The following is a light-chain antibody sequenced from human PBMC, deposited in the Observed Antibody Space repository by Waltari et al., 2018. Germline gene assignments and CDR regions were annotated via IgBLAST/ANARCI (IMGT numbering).Light chain of an antibody. CDR2: AVG. J-gene: IGLJ3*02. Sequence: QSALTQPPSASGSPGQSVAISCTGTSSDVGGYNYVPWYQQHPGKAPKLIINAVGKRPSGVPDCFSGSKSGNTASLTVSGLQADDEADYYCSSYAGSNLWVLGGGTKLTVL. CDR3: SSYAGSNLWV. V-gene: IGLV2-8*01. CDR1: SSDVGGYNY.